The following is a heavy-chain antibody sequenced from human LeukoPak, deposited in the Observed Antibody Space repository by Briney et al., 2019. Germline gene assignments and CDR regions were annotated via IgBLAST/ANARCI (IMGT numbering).Heavy chain of an antibody. D-gene: IGHD3-22*01. CDR3: ARDLEDSSPFGAFDM. V-gene: IGHV3-33*01. CDR2: IWFDGIKK. J-gene: IGHJ3*02. Sequence: GGSLRLSCAASGFTFSNYGMHWVRQVPGKGLEWVAAIWFDGIKKYYADSVKGRLTISRDNSKNTLYLQMNSLRAEDTAVYYCARDLEDSSPFGAFDMWGQGTMVTVSS. CDR1: GFTFSNYG.